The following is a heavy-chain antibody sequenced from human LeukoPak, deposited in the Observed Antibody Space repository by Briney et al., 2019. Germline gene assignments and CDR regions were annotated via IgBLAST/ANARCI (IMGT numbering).Heavy chain of an antibody. D-gene: IGHD3-16*01. CDR2: INPYNGNT. CDR3: AREWGYYFDY. J-gene: IGHJ4*02. Sequence: ASVKVSCKASGYTFTSYGISWVRQAPGQGLEWMGWINPYNGNTNYAQKLQGRVTMTTDTSTSTAYMELRSLRSDDTAVYCCAREWGYYFDYWGQGTLVTVSS. V-gene: IGHV1-18*01. CDR1: GYTFTSYG.